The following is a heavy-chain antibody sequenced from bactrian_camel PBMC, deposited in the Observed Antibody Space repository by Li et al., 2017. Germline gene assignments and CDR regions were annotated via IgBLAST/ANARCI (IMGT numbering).Heavy chain of an antibody. CDR1: GFADATYS. CDR3: ARSKQRGLCDFGL. V-gene: IGHV3S31*01. D-gene: IGHD6*01. J-gene: IGHJ6*01. Sequence: VQLVESGGGSVQTGGSLQLVCVGSGFADATYSVAWFRQAAGKERERVSTVDCDDSTAYDPSVKGRFTMTKDSAKNTLTLQMNSLEPEDTGMYYCARSKQRGLCDFGLWGQG. CDR2: VDCDDSTA.